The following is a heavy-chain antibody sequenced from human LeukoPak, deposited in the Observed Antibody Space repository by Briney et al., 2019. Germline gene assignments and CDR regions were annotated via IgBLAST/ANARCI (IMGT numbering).Heavy chain of an antibody. V-gene: IGHV4-39*01. D-gene: IGHD4-17*01. CDR2: IYYSGST. CDR1: GGSVSSSSYY. J-gene: IGHJ5*02. Sequence: SETLSLTCTVSGGSVSSSSYYWGWIRQPPGKGLEWIGCIYYSGSTYYNPSLKSRVTISVDTSKNQFSLKLSSVTAADTAVYYCARHVVRRTTTVTTYSWFDPWGQGTLATVSS. CDR3: ARHVVRRTTTVTTYSWFDP.